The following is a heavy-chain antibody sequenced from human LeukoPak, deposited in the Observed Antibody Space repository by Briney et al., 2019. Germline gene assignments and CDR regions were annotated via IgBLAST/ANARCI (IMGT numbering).Heavy chain of an antibody. J-gene: IGHJ3*02. V-gene: IGHV1-18*01. D-gene: IGHD3-22*01. CDR1: GGTFSSYA. CDR2: ISSNNGNT. CDR3: ARGLGSYNSTGYYYLDAFDI. Sequence: ASVKVSCKASGGTFSSYAISWVRQAPGQGLEWMGWISSNNGNTNYAQKLQGRVTMPTDTSTSTAYMELRSLKSDDTAVYYCARGLGSYNSTGYYYLDAFDIWGQGTMVTVSS.